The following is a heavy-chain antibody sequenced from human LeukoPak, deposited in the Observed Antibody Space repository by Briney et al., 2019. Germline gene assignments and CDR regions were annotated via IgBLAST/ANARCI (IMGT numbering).Heavy chain of an antibody. CDR3: AADTFPSNDDAFDI. CDR2: IVVRSGNT. V-gene: IGHV1-58*01. J-gene: IGHJ3*02. Sequence: ASVKVSCKASGFTFTSSAVQWVRQARGQRLEWIGWIVVRSGNTNYAQKFQERVTITRDMSTSTAYMKLSSLRSEDTAVYYCAADTFPSNDDAFDIWGQGTMVTVSS. D-gene: IGHD3-16*01. CDR1: GFTFTSSA.